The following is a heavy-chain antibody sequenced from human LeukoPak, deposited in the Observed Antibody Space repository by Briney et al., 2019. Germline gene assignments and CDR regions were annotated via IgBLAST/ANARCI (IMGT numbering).Heavy chain of an antibody. CDR3: ARGVGYYYDSTGRALDY. CDR1: GFTFSSYG. D-gene: IGHD3-22*01. CDR2: ISYDGSNK. J-gene: IGHJ4*02. V-gene: IGHV3-30*03. Sequence: GGSLRLSCAASGFTFSSYGMHWVRQAPGKGLEWVAVISYDGSNKYYADSVKGRFTISRDNSKNTLYLQMNSLRAEDTAVYYCARGVGYYYDSTGRALDYWGQGTLVTVSS.